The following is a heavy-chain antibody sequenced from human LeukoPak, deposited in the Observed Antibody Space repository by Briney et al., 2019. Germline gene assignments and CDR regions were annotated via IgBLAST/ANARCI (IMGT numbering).Heavy chain of an antibody. D-gene: IGHD5-12*01. V-gene: IGHV3-49*04. J-gene: IGHJ4*02. CDR1: GFTFGDYA. CDR2: IRSKAYGGTT. Sequence: GGSLRLSCTASGFTFGDYAMSWVRQAPGKGLEWVGFIRSKAYGGTTEYAASVKGRFTISRDDSKSIAYLQMNSLKTEDTAVYYCTRNSGYDKSHDYWGQGTLVTVSS. CDR3: TRNSGYDKSHDY.